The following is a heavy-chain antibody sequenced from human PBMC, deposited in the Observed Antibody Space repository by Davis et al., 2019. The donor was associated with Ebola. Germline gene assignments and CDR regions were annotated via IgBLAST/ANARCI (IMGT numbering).Heavy chain of an antibody. Sequence: AASVKVSCKASGYTFTSYAMHWVRQAPGQRLEWMGWINAGNGNTKYSQKFQGRVTITRDTSASTAYMELSSLRSEDTAVYYCARGGEGFLEWLAWFDPWGQGTQVTVS. CDR1: GYTFTSYA. V-gene: IGHV1-3*01. J-gene: IGHJ5*02. D-gene: IGHD3-3*01. CDR2: INAGNGNT. CDR3: ARGGEGFLEWLAWFDP.